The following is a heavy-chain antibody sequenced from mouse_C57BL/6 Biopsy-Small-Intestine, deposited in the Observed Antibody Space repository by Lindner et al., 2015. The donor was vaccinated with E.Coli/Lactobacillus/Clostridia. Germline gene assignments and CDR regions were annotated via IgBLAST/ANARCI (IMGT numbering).Heavy chain of an antibody. CDR3: ARGLGSYGDLGFDY. V-gene: IGHV1-74*01. CDR2: IITNLPIT. J-gene: IGHJ4*01. D-gene: IGHD6-1*01. Sequence: SVKVSCKASGDTFSGYSINWVRQAPGQGLEWMGRIITNLPITNYAQKFQGRVTFSADRSTGTAYMELSSLRSGDTAVYYCARGLGSYGDLGFDYWGQGTLVSVSS. CDR1: GDTFSGYS.